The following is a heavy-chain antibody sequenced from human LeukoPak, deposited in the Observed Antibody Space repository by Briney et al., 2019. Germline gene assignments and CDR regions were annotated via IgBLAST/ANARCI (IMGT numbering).Heavy chain of an antibody. J-gene: IGHJ3*02. CDR2: SIPIFGTA. V-gene: IGHV1-69*01. CDR3: ARDLVPYYYDSSGHSRWAFDI. CDR1: GGTFSSYA. D-gene: IGHD3-22*01. Sequence: SVKVSCKASGGTFSSYAISWVRQAPGQGLEWMGGSIPIFGTANYAQKFQGRVTITADESTSTAYMELSSLRSEDTAVYYCARDLVPYYYDSSGHSRWAFDIWGQGTMVTVSS.